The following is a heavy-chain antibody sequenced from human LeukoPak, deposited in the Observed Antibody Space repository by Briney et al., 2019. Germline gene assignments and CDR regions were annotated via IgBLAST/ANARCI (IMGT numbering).Heavy chain of an antibody. CDR3: ARGRGAAAGTS. CDR1: GYTFTGYY. CDR2: INPSGGST. V-gene: IGHV1-46*01. D-gene: IGHD6-13*01. Sequence: ASVKVSCKASGYTFTGYYMHWVRQAPGQGLEWMGIINPSGGSTSYAQKFQGRVTITRNTSISTAYMELSSLRSEDTAVYYCARGRGAAAGTSWGQGTLDTVSS. J-gene: IGHJ5*02.